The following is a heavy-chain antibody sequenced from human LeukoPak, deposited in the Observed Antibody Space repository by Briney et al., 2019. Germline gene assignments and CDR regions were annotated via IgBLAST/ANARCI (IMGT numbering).Heavy chain of an antibody. CDR1: GGTFSSYA. CDR3: ARGTPTQQQLVGAWFDP. J-gene: IGHJ5*02. Sequence: SVKVSCKASGGTFSSYAISWVRQAPGQGLEWMGGIIPIFGTANYAQKFQGRVTITADESTSTAYMELSSLRSEDTAVYYCARGTPTQQQLVGAWFDPWGQGTLVTVSS. CDR2: IIPIFGTA. V-gene: IGHV1-69*13. D-gene: IGHD6-13*01.